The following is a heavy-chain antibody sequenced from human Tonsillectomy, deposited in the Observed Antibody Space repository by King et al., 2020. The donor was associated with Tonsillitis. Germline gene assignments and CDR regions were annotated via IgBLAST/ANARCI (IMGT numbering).Heavy chain of an antibody. D-gene: IGHD1-1*01. J-gene: IGHJ6*03. CDR1: GFTFSSYS. V-gene: IGHV3-21*01. Sequence: VQLVESGGGLVKPGGSLRLSCAASGFTFSSYSMNWVRQAPGRGLEWVSSITSSSSYIYYADSLKGRFTISRDKAKNSLYLQMNSLRAEDTAVYYCARGPGTANYSYYMDVWGKGTTVTVSS. CDR3: ARGPGTANYSYYMDV. CDR2: ITSSSSYI.